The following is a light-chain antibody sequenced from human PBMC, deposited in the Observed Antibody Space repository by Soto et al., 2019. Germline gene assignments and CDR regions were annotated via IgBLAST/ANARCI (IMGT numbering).Light chain of an antibody. Sequence: EIVLTQSPGTLSLFPGERATLSCRASQSLTTNYLAWYQQKPGQAPRLLIYGASSRATGIPDRFSGSGSGTDFTLTISRLEPEDFAVYYCQQYGSSPTFGQGTRLEIK. V-gene: IGKV3-20*01. CDR3: QQYGSSPT. CDR1: QSLTTNY. CDR2: GAS. J-gene: IGKJ5*01.